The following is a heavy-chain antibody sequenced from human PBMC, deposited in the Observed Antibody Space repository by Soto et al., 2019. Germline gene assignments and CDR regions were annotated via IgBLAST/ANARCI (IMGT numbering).Heavy chain of an antibody. V-gene: IGHV3-30-3*01. D-gene: IGHD1-1*01. CDR3: ARDNENWNHPRSGGYYFDY. J-gene: IGHJ4*02. Sequence: QVQLVESGGGVVQPGRSLRLSCAASGFTFSSYAMHWVRQAPGKGLEWVAVISYDGSNKYYADSVKGRFTISRDNSKNXLFXQMNSLRAEDTAVYYCARDNENWNHPRSGGYYFDYWGQGTLVTVSS. CDR1: GFTFSSYA. CDR2: ISYDGSNK.